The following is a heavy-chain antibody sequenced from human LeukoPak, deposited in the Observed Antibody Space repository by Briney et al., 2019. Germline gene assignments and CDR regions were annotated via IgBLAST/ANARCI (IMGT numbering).Heavy chain of an antibody. CDR2: IKQDGSEK. CDR1: GFTFSSYW. V-gene: IGHV3-7*01. CDR3: ARVGGSGSYYVDY. Sequence: GGSLRLSCAASGFTFSSYWMSWVRQAPGKGLEWVANIKQDGSEKYYVDSVKGRFTISRDNAKNSLYLQMNSLRAEDTAVYYCARVGGSGSYYVDYWGQGTLVTVSS. J-gene: IGHJ4*02. D-gene: IGHD1-26*01.